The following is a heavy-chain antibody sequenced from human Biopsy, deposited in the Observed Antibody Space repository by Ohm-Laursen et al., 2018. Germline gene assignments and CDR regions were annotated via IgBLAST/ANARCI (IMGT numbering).Heavy chain of an antibody. Sequence: TLSLTCTVSGDSINNYYWSWIRQPAGKGLEWIGRIYTSGSPNYNLSLESRVAMSVDTPKNQFSLNLRSVTAADTAIYYCARGMRSSGWPYFDSWGQGTLVTVSS. J-gene: IGHJ4*02. CDR1: GDSINNYY. CDR3: ARGMRSSGWPYFDS. V-gene: IGHV4-4*07. CDR2: IYTSGSP. D-gene: IGHD6-19*01.